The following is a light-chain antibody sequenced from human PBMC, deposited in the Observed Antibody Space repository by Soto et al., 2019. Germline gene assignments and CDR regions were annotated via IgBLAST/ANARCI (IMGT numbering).Light chain of an antibody. J-gene: IGKJ2*01. V-gene: IGKV3-20*01. CDR3: QQYSSSPPYT. Sequence: EIVLTQSPGILSLSPGERATLSCRACQTVSGNYLAWYQQKPGQSPRLLIYGSSDRATGIPDRFSGSGSGTDFTLTINRVEPEDFAVYYCQQYSSSPPYTFGQGTTLEI. CDR1: QTVSGNY. CDR2: GSS.